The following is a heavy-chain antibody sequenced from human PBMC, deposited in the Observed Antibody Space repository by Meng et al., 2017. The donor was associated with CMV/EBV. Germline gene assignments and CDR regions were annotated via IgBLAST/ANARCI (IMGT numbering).Heavy chain of an antibody. CDR2: IYYSGST. J-gene: IGHJ6*02. D-gene: IGHD2-2*01. Sequence: WVRQHPGKGLEWIGSIYYSGSTYYNPSLKSRVTISVDTSKNQVSLQLSSVTAADTAVYYCARRPAYYYYGMDVWGQGTTVTVSS. CDR3: ARRPAYYYYGMDV. V-gene: IGHV4-39*01.